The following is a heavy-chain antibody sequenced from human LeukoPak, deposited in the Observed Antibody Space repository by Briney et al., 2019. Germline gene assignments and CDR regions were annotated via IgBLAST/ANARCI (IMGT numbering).Heavy chain of an antibody. CDR1: GYTFTSYG. J-gene: IGHJ5*02. D-gene: IGHD3-3*01. V-gene: IGHV1-18*01. Sequence: GASVKVSCKASGYTFTSYGISWVRQAPGQGLEWMGWISAYNGNTNYAQKLQGRVTMTTDTSTSTAYMELRSLRSDDTVVYYCARDARPYYDFWSGYRGVGWFDPWGQGTLVTVCS. CDR2: ISAYNGNT. CDR3: ARDARPYYDFWSGYRGVGWFDP.